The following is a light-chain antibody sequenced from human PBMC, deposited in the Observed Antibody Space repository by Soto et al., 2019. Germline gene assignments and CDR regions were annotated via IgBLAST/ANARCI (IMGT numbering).Light chain of an antibody. CDR3: QQYGSSPPLT. CDR1: QSVSSSH. Sequence: EIVLTQSPGTLSLSPGERATLSCRASQSVSSSHLAWYQQKPGQAPRLLIYGASSRATGIPDRFSGSGSGTDFTLTISRLEPEDFVGYYCQQYGSSPPLTFGGGTQVEIK. CDR2: GAS. V-gene: IGKV3-20*01. J-gene: IGKJ4*01.